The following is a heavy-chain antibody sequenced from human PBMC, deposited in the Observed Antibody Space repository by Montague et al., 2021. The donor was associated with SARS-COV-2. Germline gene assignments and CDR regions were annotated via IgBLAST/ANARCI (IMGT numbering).Heavy chain of an antibody. V-gene: IGHV3-48*03. Sequence: SLRLSCAASRFTFSSYEMNWVRQAPGKGLEWVSYISSSGSSTYYADSVKGRFTTSRDNAKNSLYLQMNNLRAEDTAIYYCARDGNGYGFDYWGQGTLVTVSS. CDR2: ISSSGSST. CDR1: RFTFSSYE. J-gene: IGHJ4*02. CDR3: ARDGNGYGFDY. D-gene: IGHD5-12*01.